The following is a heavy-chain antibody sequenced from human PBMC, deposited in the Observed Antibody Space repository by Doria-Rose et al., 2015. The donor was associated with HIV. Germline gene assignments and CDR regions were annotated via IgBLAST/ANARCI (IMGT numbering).Heavy chain of an antibody. J-gene: IGHJ4*02. D-gene: IGHD6-13*01. CDR3: ARIKSSRWYHKYYFDF. CDR2: IFSDDER. V-gene: IGHV2-26*01. CDR1: GVTLSSPGMG. Sequence: QVQLVQSGPVLVKPRETLTLTCTVSGVTLSSPGMGVSWIRQPPGKALEWLANIFSDDERSYKTSLKSRLTISRGTSKSQVVLTMTDMDPVDTATYYCARIKSSRWYHKYYFDFWGQGTLVIVSA.